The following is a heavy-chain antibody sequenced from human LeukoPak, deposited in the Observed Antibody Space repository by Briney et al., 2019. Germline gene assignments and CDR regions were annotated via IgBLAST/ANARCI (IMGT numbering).Heavy chain of an antibody. V-gene: IGHV4-59*12. CDR1: GGSTSSYY. CDR2: IYYSGST. CDR3: ARDKGLSYVWGSYRYFDY. Sequence: SETLSLTCTVSGGSTSSYYWSWIRQPPGKGLEWIGYIYYSGSTNYNPSLKSRVTISVDTSKNQFSLKLSSVTAADTAVYYCARDKGLSYVWGSYRYFDYWGQGTLVTVSS. D-gene: IGHD3-16*02. J-gene: IGHJ4*02.